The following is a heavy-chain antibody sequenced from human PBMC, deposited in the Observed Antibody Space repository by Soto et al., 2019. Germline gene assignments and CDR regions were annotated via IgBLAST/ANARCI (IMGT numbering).Heavy chain of an antibody. V-gene: IGHV2-5*01. Sequence: QITLKESGPTLVKPTQTLTLTCTFSGFSLSTSGVGVGWIRQPPGKALEWLALIYWYDDKRYSPSLKSRLTITKDTSKNQVALTMTNMDPVDTATYDCAHDYYDGSGYYPHDAFDIWGQGTVVTVSS. CDR1: GFSLSTSGVG. CDR3: AHDYYDGSGYYPHDAFDI. CDR2: IYWYDDK. J-gene: IGHJ3*02. D-gene: IGHD3-22*01.